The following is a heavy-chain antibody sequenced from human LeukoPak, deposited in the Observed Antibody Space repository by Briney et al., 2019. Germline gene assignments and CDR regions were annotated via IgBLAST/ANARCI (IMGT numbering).Heavy chain of an antibody. CDR3: ARGYCSSTSCYAIDY. D-gene: IGHD2-2*01. V-gene: IGHV3-23*01. J-gene: IGHJ4*02. CDR1: GFTFSSYA. CDR2: ISGSGGST. Sequence: GGSLRLSCAASGFTFSSYAMSWVRQAPGKGLEWVSAISGSGGSTYYADSVKGRFTISRDNSKNTLYLQMNSLRAEDTAVYYCARGYCSSTSCYAIDYWGQGTLVTVSS.